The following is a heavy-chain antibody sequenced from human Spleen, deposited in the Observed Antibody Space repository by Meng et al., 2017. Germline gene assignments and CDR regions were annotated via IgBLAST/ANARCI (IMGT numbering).Heavy chain of an antibody. Sequence: GSLRLSCAVYGGSFSGYYWNWIRQPPGKGLEWIGEINHSGSTNYNPSLKSRVTISVDTSKNQFSLKLNSVTAADTAVYFCARGSFHPIHAFDIWGQGTMVTVSS. J-gene: IGHJ3*02. CDR1: GGSFSGYY. CDR3: ARGSFHPIHAFDI. D-gene: IGHD3-16*02. CDR2: INHSGST. V-gene: IGHV4-34*01.